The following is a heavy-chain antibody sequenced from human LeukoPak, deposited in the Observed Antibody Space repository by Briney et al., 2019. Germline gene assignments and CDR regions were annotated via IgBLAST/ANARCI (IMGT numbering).Heavy chain of an antibody. V-gene: IGHV1-18*01. Sequence: GASVKVSCKASGYTFTSYGISWVRQAPGQGLEWMGWISAYNGNTNYAQKLRGRVTMTTDTSTSTAYMELRSLRSDDTAVYYCARVRSYDSSGYPLDYWGQGTLVTVSS. CDR2: ISAYNGNT. CDR1: GYTFTSYG. CDR3: ARVRSYDSSGYPLDY. D-gene: IGHD3-22*01. J-gene: IGHJ4*02.